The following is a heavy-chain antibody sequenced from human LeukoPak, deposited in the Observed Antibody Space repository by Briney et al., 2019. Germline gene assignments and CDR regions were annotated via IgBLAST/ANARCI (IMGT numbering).Heavy chain of an antibody. CDR1: GFTFSSYG. J-gene: IGHJ6*03. CDR3: ASSTRGLYYYYMDV. CDR2: ISGSGGST. Sequence: AGGSLRLSCAASGFTFSSYGMSWVRQAPGKGLEWVSAISGSGGSTYYADSVKGRFTISRDNSKNTLYLQMNSLRAEDTAVYYCASSTRGLYYYYMDVWGKGTTVTISS. V-gene: IGHV3-23*01. D-gene: IGHD2-15*01.